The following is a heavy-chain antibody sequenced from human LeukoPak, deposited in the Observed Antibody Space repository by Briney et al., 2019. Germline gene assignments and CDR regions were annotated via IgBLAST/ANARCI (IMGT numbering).Heavy chain of an antibody. V-gene: IGHV3-33*01. CDR2: IWYDGSNK. Sequence: GGSLRLSCAASGFTFSTSGMHWVRQAPGKGLEWVAVIWYDGSNKHYAESVKGRFSISRDNSKSTLYLQMNSLRAEDTAVYYCTRARGVSTGYRPIDYWGQGTLVTVSS. CDR1: GFTFSTSG. J-gene: IGHJ4*02. D-gene: IGHD3-22*01. CDR3: TRARGVSTGYRPIDY.